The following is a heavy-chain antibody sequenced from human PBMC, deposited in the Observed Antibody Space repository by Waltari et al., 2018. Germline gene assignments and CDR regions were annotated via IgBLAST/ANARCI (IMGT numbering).Heavy chain of an antibody. CDR2: INHSGST. CDR1: GGSFSGYY. J-gene: IGHJ3*02. V-gene: IGHV4-34*01. CDR3: ASYGSLDAFDI. Sequence: QVQLQQWGAGLLKPSETLSLPCAVYGGSFSGYYWSWIRQPPGKGLEWIGEINHSGSTNCDPALNKRVTISVDTSKNQFSLKLSSVTAADTAVYYCASYGSLDAFDIWGQGTMVTVAS. D-gene: IGHD4-17*01.